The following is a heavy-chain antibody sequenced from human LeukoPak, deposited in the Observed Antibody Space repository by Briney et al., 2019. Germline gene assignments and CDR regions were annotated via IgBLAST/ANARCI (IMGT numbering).Heavy chain of an antibody. J-gene: IGHJ4*02. D-gene: IGHD6-19*01. V-gene: IGHV4-34*01. CDR2: INHSGST. CDR3: ARAAGRAGL. Sequence: PSETLSLTCAVYGGSFSGYYWSWIRQPPGKGLEWIGEINHSGSTNYNPSLKSRVPISVDTSKNQFSLKLSTVTAADTAVYYCARAAGRAGLWGQGTLVTVSS. CDR1: GGSFSGYY.